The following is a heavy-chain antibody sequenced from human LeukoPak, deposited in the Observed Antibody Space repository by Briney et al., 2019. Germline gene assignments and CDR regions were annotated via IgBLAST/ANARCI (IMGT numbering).Heavy chain of an antibody. J-gene: IGHJ6*02. D-gene: IGHD3-22*01. CDR2: IYYSGST. CDR1: GGSISSSSYY. V-gene: IGHV4-39*07. CDR3: ARDLTGENYYDSSGYYHYYYYYGMDV. Sequence: SETLSLTCTVSGGSISSSSYYWGWIRQPPGKGLEWIGSIYYSGSTYYNPSLKSRVTISVDTSKNQFSLKLSSVTAADTAVYYCARDLTGENYYDSSGYYHYYYYYGMDVWGQGTTVTVSS.